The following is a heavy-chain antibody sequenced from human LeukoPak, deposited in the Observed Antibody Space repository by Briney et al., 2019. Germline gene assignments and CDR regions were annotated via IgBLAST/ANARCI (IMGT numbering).Heavy chain of an antibody. J-gene: IGHJ3*02. CDR1: GGSISGDH. CDR3: ARRNDFDI. Sequence: SETLSLTCTVSGGSISGDHWNWIRQPPGKGLEWIGNIYYIWNTNYNPSLKSRVTISVDTSKNQFSLKLRSLTAADTAVYYCARRNDFDIWGQGTMVTVSS. CDR2: IYYIWNT. V-gene: IGHV4-59*08.